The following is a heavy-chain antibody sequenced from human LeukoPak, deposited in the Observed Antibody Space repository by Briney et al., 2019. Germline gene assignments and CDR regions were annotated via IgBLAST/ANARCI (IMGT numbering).Heavy chain of an antibody. J-gene: IGHJ2*01. CDR3: LSSSKVLDWYFDL. Sequence: GGSLRLSCAASGFTFSGSAMHWVRQASGKGLEWVGRIRSKANSYATAYAASVKGRFTISRDDSKNTAYLQMNSLKTEDTAVYYCLSSSKVLDWYFDLWGRGTLVTVSS. D-gene: IGHD2/OR15-2a*01. V-gene: IGHV3-73*01. CDR1: GFTFSGSA. CDR2: IRSKANSYAT.